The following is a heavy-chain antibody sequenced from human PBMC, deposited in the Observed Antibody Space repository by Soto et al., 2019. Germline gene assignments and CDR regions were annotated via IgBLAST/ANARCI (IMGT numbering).Heavy chain of an antibody. Sequence: QLQLQESGPGLVKPSETLSLTCTVSGGSISSSSYYWGWIRQPPGKGLEWIGRIYYSGSTYYNPSLKRRVTISVDTSKNQFSLKLSSVTAADTAVYYCARQGYYDYIWGSYPKLPFDYWGQGTLVTVSS. CDR2: IYYSGST. CDR3: ARQGYYDYIWGSYPKLPFDY. CDR1: GGSISSSSYY. D-gene: IGHD3-16*02. J-gene: IGHJ4*02. V-gene: IGHV4-39*01.